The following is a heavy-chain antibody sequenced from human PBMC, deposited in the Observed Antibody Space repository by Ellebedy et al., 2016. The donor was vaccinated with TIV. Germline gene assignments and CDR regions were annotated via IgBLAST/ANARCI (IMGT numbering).Heavy chain of an antibody. D-gene: IGHD2-15*01. V-gene: IGHV3-30*09. CDR1: GFTFSTYI. CDR3: AREIGGFDV. J-gene: IGHJ3*01. CDR2: VSSDGFRE. Sequence: GGSLRLXXAASGFTFSTYIMHWVRLGPGKGLEWVALVSSDGFREYYADSVKGRFAISRDNSKNTLYLQMNSLRVEDTAVYYCAREIGGFDVWGQGAMVTVSS.